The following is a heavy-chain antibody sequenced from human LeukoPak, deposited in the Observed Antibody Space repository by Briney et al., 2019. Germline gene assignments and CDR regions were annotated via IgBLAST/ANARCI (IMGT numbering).Heavy chain of an antibody. D-gene: IGHD3-10*01. Sequence: GGSLRLSCAASGFTFSTYNMNWVRQAPGKGLEWVSSISTTSTYIYYADSVKGRFTISRDNAKNSLFLQLDSLRAEDTAVYYCARDRGFGELLYTRGPDYWGQGTLVSVSS. CDR1: GFTFSTYN. CDR2: ISTTSTYI. J-gene: IGHJ4*02. CDR3: ARDRGFGELLYTRGPDY. V-gene: IGHV3-21*01.